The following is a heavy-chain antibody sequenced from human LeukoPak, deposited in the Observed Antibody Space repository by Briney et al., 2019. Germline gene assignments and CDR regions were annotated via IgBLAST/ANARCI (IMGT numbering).Heavy chain of an antibody. CDR1: GGSFSGYY. V-gene: IGHV4-34*01. Sequence: SETLSLTCAVYGGSFSGYYWSWIRQPPGKGLEWIGEINHSGSTNYNPSLKSRVTISVDTSKNQFSLKVSSVTAADTAVYYCARQDYYGSGSYSPAPFDYWGQGTLVTVSS. CDR3: ARQDYYGSGSYSPAPFDY. D-gene: IGHD3-10*01. J-gene: IGHJ4*02. CDR2: INHSGST.